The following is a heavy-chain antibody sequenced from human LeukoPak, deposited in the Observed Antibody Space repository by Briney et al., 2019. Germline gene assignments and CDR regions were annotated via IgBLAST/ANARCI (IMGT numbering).Heavy chain of an antibody. D-gene: IGHD6-13*01. CDR3: ARDDGGRYSAGWYDAFDI. J-gene: IGHJ3*02. CDR1: AFTLSGHW. Sequence: PGGSLRLSCAASAFTLSGHWMTWVRQAPGKGLEWVANINRDGSEKHYVDSVKGRFTISRDNARNSLFLQMDSLRAEDTALYFCARDDGGRYSAGWYDAFDIWGPGTMVTVSS. V-gene: IGHV3-7*01. CDR2: INRDGSEK.